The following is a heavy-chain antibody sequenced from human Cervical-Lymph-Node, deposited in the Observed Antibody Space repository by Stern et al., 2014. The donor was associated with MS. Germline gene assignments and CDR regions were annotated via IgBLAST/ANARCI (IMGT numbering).Heavy chain of an antibody. CDR1: GFTFSSYG. J-gene: IGHJ4*02. CDR3: ARDRGGKGPVDY. CDR2: IWYDGSNK. V-gene: IGHV3-33*01. Sequence: VQLLESGGGVVQPGRSLRLSCAASGFTFSSYGMHWVRPAPCQGLEWVAVIWYDGSNKYYADSVKGRFTISRDNSKNTLYLQMNSLRAEDTAVYYCARDRGGKGPVDYWGQGTLVTVSS. D-gene: IGHD2-15*01.